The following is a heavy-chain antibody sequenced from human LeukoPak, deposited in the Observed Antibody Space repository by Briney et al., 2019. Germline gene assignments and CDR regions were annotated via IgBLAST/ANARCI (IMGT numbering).Heavy chain of an antibody. J-gene: IGHJ4*02. Sequence: GGSLRLSCAASGFTFSSYSMNWVRQAPGKGLEWVSYITSSSSTIYYADSVKGRFTISRDNAKNSLYLQMNSLRAEDTAVYYCARDEDIVVVVAAPTGFDYWGQGTLVTVSS. CDR1: GFTFSSYS. CDR3: ARDEDIVVVVAAPTGFDY. D-gene: IGHD2-15*01. CDR2: ITSSSSTI. V-gene: IGHV3-48*04.